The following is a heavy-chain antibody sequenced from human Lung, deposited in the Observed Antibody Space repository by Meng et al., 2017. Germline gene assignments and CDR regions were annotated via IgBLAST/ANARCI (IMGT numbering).Heavy chain of an antibody. CDR3: ARDEDISAAGKLFGDY. D-gene: IGHD6-13*01. V-gene: IGHV1-2*06. Sequence: QGQWLQSGAEVKKPGASVKVSCKTSGYNFPDSWLHWVRRAPGQGLEWMGRIDPKSGDTHYAQRFQGRVTMTGDTSISTAYMELSGLRSDDTAMYYCARDEDISAAGKLFGDYWGQGTLVTVPS. CDR2: IDPKSGDT. CDR1: GYNFPDSW. J-gene: IGHJ4*02.